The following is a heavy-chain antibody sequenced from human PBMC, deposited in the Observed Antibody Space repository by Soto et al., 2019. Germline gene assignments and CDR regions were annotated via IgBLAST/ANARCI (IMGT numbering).Heavy chain of an antibody. CDR3: ARSAPYDY. J-gene: IGHJ4*02. Sequence: QVQLMQSGAEVKKPGASVRVSCKASGYTFTNYYVHWVRQAPGQGLEWMGFINPNGGSTTYAQKFQGRFTFTKDTSTRTVYMQLSSLRSEDTAVFYCARSAPYDYWGQGTLVTVSS. V-gene: IGHV1-46*01. CDR1: GYTFTNYY. CDR2: INPNGGST.